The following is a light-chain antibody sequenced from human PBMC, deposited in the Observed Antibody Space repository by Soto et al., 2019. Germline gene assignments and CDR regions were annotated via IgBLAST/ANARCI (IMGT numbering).Light chain of an antibody. J-gene: IGKJ5*01. Sequence: DIQMTQSPSTLSASVGDRVTITCRASQSISSWLAWYQQKPGKAPKLLIYDASNLESGVPSRFSGSGSGTEFTLTISSLQPDDFATYYCQQYNSYPITFCQGTLLEIK. V-gene: IGKV1-5*01. CDR2: DAS. CDR1: QSISSW. CDR3: QQYNSYPIT.